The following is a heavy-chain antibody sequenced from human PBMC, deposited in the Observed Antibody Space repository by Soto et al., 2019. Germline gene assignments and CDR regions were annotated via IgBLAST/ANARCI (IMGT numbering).Heavy chain of an antibody. V-gene: IGHV4-59*01. Sequence: PSETLSLTCTVSGGSISSYYWSWIRQPPGKGLEWIGYIYYSGSTTYTPSLKSRVTISVDTSKNQFSLKLSSVTAADTAVYYCATYILGYCSGGSCSRVFDYWGQGTLVTVSS. CDR3: ATYILGYCSGGSCSRVFDY. CDR1: GGSISSYY. D-gene: IGHD2-15*01. J-gene: IGHJ4*02. CDR2: IYYSGST.